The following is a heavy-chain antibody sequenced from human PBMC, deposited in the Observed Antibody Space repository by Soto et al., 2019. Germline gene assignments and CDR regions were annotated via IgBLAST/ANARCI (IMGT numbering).Heavy chain of an antibody. V-gene: IGHV3-30-3*01. Sequence: PGGSLRLSCAASGCTFISYSLHWVRPAPGKGLEWVAVISYDGSNNYYADSVKGRFTISRDNSKNTLYLQTNSLRTEDTAVYYCARDPGYSYGFDYWGQGTLVTV. CDR3: ARDPGYSYGFDY. CDR1: GCTFISYS. CDR2: ISYDGSNN. D-gene: IGHD5-12*01. J-gene: IGHJ4*02.